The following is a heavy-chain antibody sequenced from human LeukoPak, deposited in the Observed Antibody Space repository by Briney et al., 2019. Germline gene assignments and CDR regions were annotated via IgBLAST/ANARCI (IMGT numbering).Heavy chain of an antibody. CDR3: ARGGSSWYVDY. V-gene: IGHV3-30*01. J-gene: IGHJ4*02. D-gene: IGHD6-13*01. Sequence: DSVKGRFTISRDKSKNTLYLQMNSLRTEDTAVYYCARGGSSWYVDYWGQGTLVTVSS.